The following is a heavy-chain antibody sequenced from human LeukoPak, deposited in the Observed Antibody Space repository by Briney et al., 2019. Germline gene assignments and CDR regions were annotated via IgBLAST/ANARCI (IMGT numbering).Heavy chain of an antibody. CDR3: ARALGYYYDSFDY. J-gene: IGHJ4*02. V-gene: IGHV4-30-2*01. Sequence: PSETLSLTCAVSGGSISSGGYSWSWIRQPPGKGLEWIGYIYHSGSTYYNPCLKSRVTISVDRSKNQFSLKLSSVTAADTAVYYCARALGYYYDSFDYWGQGTLVTVSS. D-gene: IGHD3-22*01. CDR2: IYHSGST. CDR1: GGSISSGGYS.